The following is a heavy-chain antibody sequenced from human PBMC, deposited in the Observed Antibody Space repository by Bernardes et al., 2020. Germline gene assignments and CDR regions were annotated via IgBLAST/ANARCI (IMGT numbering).Heavy chain of an antibody. CDR3: ARDVLTCELVEAFDI. CDR2: ITADGGDK. V-gene: IGHV3-48*02. D-gene: IGHD1-1*01. CDR1: EFIFSGYT. Sequence: GGSLRLSCVASEFIFSGYTMHWVRQAPGKGLEWVSVITADGGDKYYGDSVEGRFTISRDNSKNSLYLQMNSLRDEDTAVYYCARDVLTCELVEAFDIWGQGTMVTVSS. J-gene: IGHJ3*02.